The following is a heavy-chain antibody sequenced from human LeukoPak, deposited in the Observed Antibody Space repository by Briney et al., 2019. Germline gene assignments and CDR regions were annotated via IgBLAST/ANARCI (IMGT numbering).Heavy chain of an antibody. Sequence: SETLSLTCTVSGGSISSYYWSWIRQPPGKGLEWIGYIYYSGSTNYNPSLKSRVTISVDTSKNQFSLKLSSVTAADTAVYYCARGLGVVPAAMPYYYYGMDVWGQGTAVTVSS. CDR1: GGSISSYY. CDR2: IYYSGST. V-gene: IGHV4-59*12. J-gene: IGHJ6*02. D-gene: IGHD2-2*01. CDR3: ARGLGVVPAAMPYYYYGMDV.